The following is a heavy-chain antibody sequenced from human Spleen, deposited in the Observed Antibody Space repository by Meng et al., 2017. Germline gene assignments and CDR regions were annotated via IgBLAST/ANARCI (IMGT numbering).Heavy chain of an antibody. CDR1: GDSVSSNTAA. D-gene: IGHD6-19*01. J-gene: IGHJ6*02. Sequence: SQTRSLTGAISGDSVSSNTAAWTWIRQAPSRGLEWLGRTYYRSKWSNDYAVSVKSRITISPDTSKNQFSLQLNSVTPEDTAVYYCARGFVAVAGSYYYYYVDVWGQGTTVTVSS. CDR3: ARGFVAVAGSYYYYYVDV. CDR2: TYYRSKWSN. V-gene: IGHV6-1*01.